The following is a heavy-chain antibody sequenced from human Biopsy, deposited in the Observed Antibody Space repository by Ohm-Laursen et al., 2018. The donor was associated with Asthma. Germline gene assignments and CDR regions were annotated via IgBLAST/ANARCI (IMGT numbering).Heavy chain of an antibody. CDR2: IHHSGTS. D-gene: IGHD6-19*01. Sequence: SQTLSLTCTVSGDSIISGGCCWNWIRQHPGKGLEWIGYIHHSGTSYFNPSLKSRVSFSRGTSKNQFSLKLSSVTAADTAVYYCARASVAASSNWFDPWGQGTLVTVSS. V-gene: IGHV4-31*03. CDR1: GDSIISGGCC. CDR3: ARASVAASSNWFDP. J-gene: IGHJ5*02.